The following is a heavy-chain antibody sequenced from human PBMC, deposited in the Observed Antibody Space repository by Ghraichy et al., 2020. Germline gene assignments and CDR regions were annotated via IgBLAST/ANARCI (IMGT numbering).Heavy chain of an antibody. J-gene: IGHJ4*02. V-gene: IGHV4-34*01. CDR2: INHSGST. D-gene: IGHD3-3*01. CDR3: ARGYITNLRVNGGPYFDY. Sequence: SETLSLTCAVYGGSFSGYYWSWIRQPPGKGLEWIGEINHSGSTNYNPSLKSRVTISVDTSKNQFSLKLSSVTAADTAVYYCARGYITNLRVNGGPYFDYWGQGTLVTVSA. CDR1: GGSFSGYY.